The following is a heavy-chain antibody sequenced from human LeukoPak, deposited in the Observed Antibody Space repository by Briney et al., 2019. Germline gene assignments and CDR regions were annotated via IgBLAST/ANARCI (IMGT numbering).Heavy chain of an antibody. V-gene: IGHV4-4*02. J-gene: IGHJ6*02. Sequence: SETLSLTCAVSGGSISSSNWWSWVRQPPGKGLEWIGEIYHSGSTDYNPSLKSRVTISVDKSKNQFSLKLSSVTAADTAVYYCARQVEDSSSWYAYYGMDVWGQGTTVTVSS. CDR1: GGSISSSNW. CDR3: ARQVEDSSSWYAYYGMDV. CDR2: IYHSGST. D-gene: IGHD6-13*01.